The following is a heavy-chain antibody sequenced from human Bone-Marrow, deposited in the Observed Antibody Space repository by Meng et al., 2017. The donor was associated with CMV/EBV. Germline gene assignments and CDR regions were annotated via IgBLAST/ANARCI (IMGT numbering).Heavy chain of an antibody. CDR1: GYTFTGYY. V-gene: IGHV1-2*02. CDR2: INPNSGGT. CDR3: AREGSGYGGWFDP. J-gene: IGHJ5*02. D-gene: IGHD5-12*01. Sequence: ASVKVSCKASGYTFTGYYMHWVRQAPGQGLGWMGWINPNSGGTNYAQKFQGRVTMTRDTSISTAYMELSRLRSDDTAVYYCAREGSGYGGWFDPWGQGTLVTVSS.